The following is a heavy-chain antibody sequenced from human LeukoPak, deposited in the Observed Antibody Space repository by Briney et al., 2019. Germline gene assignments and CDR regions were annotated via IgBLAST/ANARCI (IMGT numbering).Heavy chain of an antibody. CDR2: ISRSSSYI. D-gene: IGHD3-3*01. J-gene: IGHJ3*02. CDR1: GFTFSTYA. V-gene: IGHV3-21*01. Sequence: GGSLRLSCAASGFTFSTYAMTWVRQAPGKGLEWVSSISRSSSYIYYADSVKGRFTISRDNAKNSLYLQMNSLRAEDTAVYYCARPRLRFLEWLFDAFDIWGQGTMVTVSS. CDR3: ARPRLRFLEWLFDAFDI.